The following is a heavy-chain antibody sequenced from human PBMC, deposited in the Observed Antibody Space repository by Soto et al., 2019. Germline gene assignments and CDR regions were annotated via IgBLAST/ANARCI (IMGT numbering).Heavy chain of an antibody. CDR3: ARGIRGHYGKDV. V-gene: IGHV3-74*01. CDR2: IRGDGRTT. CDR1: GFTFSDYW. D-gene: IGHD3-10*01. Sequence: EVQLVESGGGLVQPGGSLRLSCAASGFTFSDYWIHWVRQAPGKGLVWVSRIRGDGRTTNYADSVKGRFTVSRDNAKNTVYLQMNSLRAEDTALYYCARGIRGHYGKDVWGQGTTVSVSS. J-gene: IGHJ6*02.